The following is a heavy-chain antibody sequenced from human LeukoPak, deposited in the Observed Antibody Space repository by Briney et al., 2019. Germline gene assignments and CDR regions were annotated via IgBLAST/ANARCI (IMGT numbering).Heavy chain of an antibody. CDR1: GGSFSGYY. D-gene: IGHD4-23*01. Sequence: SETLSLTCAVYGGSFSGYYWSWIRQPPGKGREWIGEINHSGSTNYNPSLKSRVTISVDTSKNQFSLKLSSVTAADTAVYYCARSTVVTNFDYWGQGTLVTVSS. CDR2: INHSGST. CDR3: ARSTVVTNFDY. V-gene: IGHV4-34*01. J-gene: IGHJ4*02.